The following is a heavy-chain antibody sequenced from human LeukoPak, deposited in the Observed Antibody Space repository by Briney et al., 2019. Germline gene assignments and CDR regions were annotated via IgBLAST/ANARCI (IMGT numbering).Heavy chain of an antibody. D-gene: IGHD6-13*01. CDR2: ISSSSSYI. V-gene: IGHV3-21*01. Sequence: GGSLRLSCAASGFTFSSYSMNWVRQAPGKGLEWVSSISSSSSYIYYADSVKGRFTVSRDNAKNSLYLQMNSLRAEDTAVYYCARDGLAAAGRFCNWFDPWGQGTLVTVSS. J-gene: IGHJ5*02. CDR1: GFTFSSYS. CDR3: ARDGLAAAGRFCNWFDP.